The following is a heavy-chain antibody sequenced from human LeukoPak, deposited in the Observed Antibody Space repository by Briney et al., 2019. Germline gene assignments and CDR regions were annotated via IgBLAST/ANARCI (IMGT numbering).Heavy chain of an antibody. J-gene: IGHJ4*02. CDR2: ISHIDST. V-gene: IGHV4-59*01. CDR3: ARAGSVAASPIDY. D-gene: IGHD2-15*01. Sequence: SETLSLTCTVSGGSITTNYWSWIRQPPGKGLEWIGYISHIDSTNDNPSLKRRVTISKDTSKNQFSLKVTSVTPADTAVYYCARAGSVAASPIDYWGQGTLVIVSS. CDR1: GGSITTNY.